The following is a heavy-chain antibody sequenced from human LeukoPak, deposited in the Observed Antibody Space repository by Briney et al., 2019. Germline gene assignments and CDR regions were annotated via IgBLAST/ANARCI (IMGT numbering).Heavy chain of an antibody. CDR3: AKLGSGCPRDAFDI. CDR1: GFTFHDYA. Sequence: GGSLRLSCAASGFTFHDYAMHWVRQAPGKGLEWVSAISRNSGNIGYADSVKGRVTISRDNAKNSLYLQMNSLRAEDTALYYCAKLGSGCPRDAFDIWGQGTMVTVSS. D-gene: IGHD1-26*01. J-gene: IGHJ3*02. V-gene: IGHV3-9*01. CDR2: ISRNSGNI.